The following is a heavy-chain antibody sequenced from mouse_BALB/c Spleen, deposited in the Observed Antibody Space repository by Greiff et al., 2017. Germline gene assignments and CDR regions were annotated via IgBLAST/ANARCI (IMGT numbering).Heavy chain of an antibody. Sequence: LKQPGSELVRPGASVKLSCKASGYTFTSYWMHWVKQRPGQGLEWIGNIYPGSGSTNYDEKFKSKATLTVDTSSSTAYMQLSSLTSEDSAVYYCTRRYGYAMDYWGQGTSVTVSS. J-gene: IGHJ4*01. CDR1: GYTFTSYW. CDR2: IYPGSGST. D-gene: IGHD2-12*01. V-gene: IGHV1S22*01. CDR3: TRRYGYAMDY.